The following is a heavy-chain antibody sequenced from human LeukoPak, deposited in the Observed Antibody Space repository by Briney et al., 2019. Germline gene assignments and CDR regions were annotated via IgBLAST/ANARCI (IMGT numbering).Heavy chain of an antibody. Sequence: SETLSLTRTVSGGSISSYYWSWIRQPPGKGLEWIGYIYYSGSTNYNPSLKSRVTISVDTSKNQFSLKLSSVTAADTAVYYCASVDTAMAFDYWGQGTLVTVSS. V-gene: IGHV4-59*08. CDR3: ASVDTAMAFDY. CDR2: IYYSGST. J-gene: IGHJ4*02. D-gene: IGHD5-18*01. CDR1: GGSISSYY.